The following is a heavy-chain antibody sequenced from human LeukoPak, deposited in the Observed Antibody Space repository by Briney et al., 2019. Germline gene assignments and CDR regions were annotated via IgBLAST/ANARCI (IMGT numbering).Heavy chain of an antibody. CDR1: GGSISSYY. CDR3: ARADDYGDSHWYFDL. J-gene: IGHJ2*01. V-gene: IGHV4-59*01. D-gene: IGHD4-17*01. Sequence: SETLSLTCTVSGGSISSYYWSWIRQPPGKGLEWIGYIYYSGSTNYNPSLKSRVTISVDTSKNQFSLKLSSVTAADTAVYYCARADDYGDSHWYFDLWGRGTLVTVSS. CDR2: IYYSGST.